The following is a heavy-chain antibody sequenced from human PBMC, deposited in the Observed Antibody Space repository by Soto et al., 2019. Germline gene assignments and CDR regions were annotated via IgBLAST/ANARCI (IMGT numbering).Heavy chain of an antibody. CDR3: ARVIAAAGIASWFDP. D-gene: IGHD6-13*01. CDR2: ISAYNGNT. J-gene: IGHJ5*02. V-gene: IGHV1-18*01. Sequence: QVQLVQSGAEVKKPGASVKVSCKASGYTFTSYGISWVRQAPGQGLEWMGWISAYNGNTNYAQKLQGRVTMTTDTSTSTAYMELRRLRSDDTAVYYCARVIAAAGIASWFDPWGQGTLVTVSS. CDR1: GYTFTSYG.